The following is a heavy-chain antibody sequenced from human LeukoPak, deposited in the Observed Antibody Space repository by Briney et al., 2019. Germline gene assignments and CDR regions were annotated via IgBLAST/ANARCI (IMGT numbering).Heavy chain of an antibody. CDR1: GGSISSGGYY. V-gene: IGHV4-39*07. D-gene: IGHD6-25*01. CDR2: IYYSGST. CDR3: ATRAATGY. Sequence: SETLSLTCTVSGGSISSGGYYWSWLRQPPGKGLEWIGSIYYSGSTYYSPSLKSRVTISVDTSKNQFSLKLRSVTAADTAVYYCATRAATGYWGQGTLVTVSS. J-gene: IGHJ4*02.